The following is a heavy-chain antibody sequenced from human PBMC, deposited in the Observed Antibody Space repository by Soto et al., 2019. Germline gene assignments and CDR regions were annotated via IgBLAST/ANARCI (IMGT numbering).Heavy chain of an antibody. Sequence: QITLKESGPPLVKPTQTLTLTCSFSGFSLSTTGVGVGWIRQPPGKALEWLGFAYWDDDNRYSPSLKSRLTNTKDTSENQVVLTMTNMDPVDTATYFCAHRRGGYNWDDAHFDYWGQGTLVTVSS. CDR3: AHRRGGYNWDDAHFDY. D-gene: IGHD1-20*01. CDR2: AYWDDDN. CDR1: GFSLSTTGVG. J-gene: IGHJ4*02. V-gene: IGHV2-5*02.